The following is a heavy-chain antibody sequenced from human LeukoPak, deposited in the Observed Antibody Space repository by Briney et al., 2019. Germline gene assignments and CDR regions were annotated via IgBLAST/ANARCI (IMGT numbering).Heavy chain of an antibody. V-gene: IGHV1-18*01. CDR2: ISAYNGNT. D-gene: IGHD3-22*01. J-gene: IGHJ3*02. CDR3: ATFAPGGLYYYDSSLYAFDI. CDR1: GYTFTSYG. Sequence: GASVKVSCKASGYTFTSYGISWVRQAPGQGLEWMGWISAYNGNTNYAQKLQGRVTMTTDTSTSTAYMELRSLRSDDTAVYYCATFAPGGLYYYDSSLYAFDIWGQGTMVTVSS.